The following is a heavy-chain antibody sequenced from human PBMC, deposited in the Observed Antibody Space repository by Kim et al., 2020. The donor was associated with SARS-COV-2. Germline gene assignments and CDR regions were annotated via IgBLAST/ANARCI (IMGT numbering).Heavy chain of an antibody. D-gene: IGHD1-7*01. CDR2: IIGSGTTI. J-gene: IGHJ4*02. CDR3: ARGPNYIPFDY. Sequence: GGSLRLSCTASGFTFSSYEMNWVRQAPGKGLEWVSYIIGSGTTIYYADSVRGRYTISRDNAKNSPFLQMNSLRAEDTAVYYCARGPNYIPFDYWGQGTLVTVSS. CDR1: GFTFSSYE. V-gene: IGHV3-48*03.